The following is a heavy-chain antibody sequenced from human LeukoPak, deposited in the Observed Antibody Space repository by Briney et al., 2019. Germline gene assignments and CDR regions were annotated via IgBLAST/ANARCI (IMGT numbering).Heavy chain of an antibody. J-gene: IGHJ4*02. Sequence: KSSETLSLTCTVSGGSISNYYWGWIRQPPGEGLEWIGSIYYSGSTYYNSSLQSRVTISVHMSNNQFALKLSSVTAADTAVYYCARDGGSGEHFDYWGQGTLVTVSS. CDR3: ARDGGSGEHFDY. CDR1: GGSISNYY. D-gene: IGHD3-10*01. V-gene: IGHV4-39*06. CDR2: IYYSGST.